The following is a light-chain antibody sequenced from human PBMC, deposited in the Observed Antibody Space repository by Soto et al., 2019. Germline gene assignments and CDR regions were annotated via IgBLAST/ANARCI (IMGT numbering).Light chain of an antibody. J-gene: IGLJ2*01. CDR3: SSFTSTITLVV. Sequence: QSALTQPASVSGSPGQSITISCTGTSSDIGGYNYVSWYRQHPGKAPKLIINDVSNRPSGVSNRFSGSKSGNTASLTISGLQAEDEAYYYCSSFTSTITLVVFGGGTKLTVL. CDR1: SSDIGGYNY. V-gene: IGLV2-14*03. CDR2: DVS.